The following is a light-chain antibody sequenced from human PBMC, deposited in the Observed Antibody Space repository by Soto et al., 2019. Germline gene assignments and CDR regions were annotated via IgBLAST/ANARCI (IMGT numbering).Light chain of an antibody. CDR3: QQYNSYWT. CDR1: QSISSW. CDR2: KAS. J-gene: IGKJ1*01. V-gene: IGKV1-5*03. Sequence: DLQIIQSPSTLSASVEDRVTITCRASQSISSWMAWYQQKPGKAPKLLIYKASSLESGVPSRFSGSGSGTEFTLTISSLQPDDFATYYCQQYNSYWTFGQGTKVDIK.